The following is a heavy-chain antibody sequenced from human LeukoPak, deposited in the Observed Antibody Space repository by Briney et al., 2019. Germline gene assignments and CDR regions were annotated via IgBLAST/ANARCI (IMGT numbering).Heavy chain of an antibody. Sequence: PGGSLRLSCAASGFTFSSNAMHWVRQAPGEGLEWVGIISYDGSNEYYADSVKGRFTVSRDTSKNTLYLQMNRLRAEDTAVYYCARPVLRFFDWYALDIWGQGTMVTVSS. D-gene: IGHD3-9*01. CDR1: GFTFSSNA. V-gene: IGHV3-30-3*01. CDR3: ARPVLRFFDWYALDI. J-gene: IGHJ3*02. CDR2: ISYDGSNE.